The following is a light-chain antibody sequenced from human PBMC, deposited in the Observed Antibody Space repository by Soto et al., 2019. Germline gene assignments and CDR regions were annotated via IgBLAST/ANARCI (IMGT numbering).Light chain of an antibody. J-gene: IGKJ5*01. CDR1: ESVTNY. Sequence: EIALTQSTSTLSWSPGERGTLSWRASESVTNYLAWYQQKPGQAPRLLIYWASTRESGVPDRFSGSGSGTDFTLTISSLQAEDVAVYYCQQYYTTPLTFGQGTHWRL. V-gene: IGKV3-15*01. CDR2: WAS. CDR3: QQYYTTPLT.